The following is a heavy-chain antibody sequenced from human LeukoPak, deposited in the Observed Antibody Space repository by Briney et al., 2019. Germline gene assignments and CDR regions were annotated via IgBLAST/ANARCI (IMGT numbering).Heavy chain of an antibody. CDR3: ARGAYYDYVWGSYRHDYYYYYGMDV. Sequence: ASVKVSCKASGYTFTGYYMHWVRQATGQGLEWMGWMNPNSGNTGYAQKFQGRVTMTRNTSISTAYMELSSLRSEDTAVYYCARGAYYDYVWGSYRHDYYYYYGMDVWGQGTTVTVSS. CDR1: GYTFTGYY. V-gene: IGHV1-8*02. J-gene: IGHJ6*02. CDR2: MNPNSGNT. D-gene: IGHD3-16*02.